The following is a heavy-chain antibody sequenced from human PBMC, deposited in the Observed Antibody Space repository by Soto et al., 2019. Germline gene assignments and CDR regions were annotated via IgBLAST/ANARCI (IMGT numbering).Heavy chain of an antibody. CDR2: ISWNSGSI. V-gene: IGHV3-9*01. CDR1: GFTFDDYA. CDR3: AKDIGGIAAAGLPPNPFDY. D-gene: IGHD6-13*01. J-gene: IGHJ4*02. Sequence: GGSLRLSCAASGFTFDDYAMHWVRQAPGKGLEWVSGISWNSGSIGYADSVKGRFTISRDNAKNSLYLQMNSLRAEDTALYYCAKDIGGIAAAGLPPNPFDYWGQGTLVTVSS.